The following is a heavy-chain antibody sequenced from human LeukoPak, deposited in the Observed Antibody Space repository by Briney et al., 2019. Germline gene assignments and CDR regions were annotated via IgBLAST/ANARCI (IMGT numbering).Heavy chain of an antibody. V-gene: IGHV1-46*01. D-gene: IGHD5-18*01. CDR1: GYTFASYY. Sequence: ASVKVSCTASGYTFASYYMHWVRQAPGQGLEWMGIINPSGGSTSYAQKFQGRVTMTRDTSTSTVYMELSSLRSEDTAVYYCARTNRIQLWLQREGTFDYWGQGTLVTVSS. J-gene: IGHJ4*02. CDR2: INPSGGST. CDR3: ARTNRIQLWLQREGTFDY.